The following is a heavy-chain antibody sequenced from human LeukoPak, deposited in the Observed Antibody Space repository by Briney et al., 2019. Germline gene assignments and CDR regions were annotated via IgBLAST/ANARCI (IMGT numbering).Heavy chain of an antibody. V-gene: IGHV1-69*13. J-gene: IGHJ4*02. CDR1: GGTFSSYT. D-gene: IGHD6-6*01. Sequence: ASVKVSCKASGGTFSSYTISWVRQAPGQGLEWIGGIIPIFDTANYAQKFQGRVTITADELTNTAHMELSSLRSEDTAIYYCAREGSSSSVDYWGQGTLVTVSS. CDR2: IIPIFDTA. CDR3: AREGSSSSVDY.